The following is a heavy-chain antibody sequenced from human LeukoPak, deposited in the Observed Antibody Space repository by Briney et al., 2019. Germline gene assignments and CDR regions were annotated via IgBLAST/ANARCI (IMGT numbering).Heavy chain of an antibody. CDR2: INHSGST. J-gene: IGHJ4*02. V-gene: IGHV4-34*01. CDR1: GGSFSGYY. CDR3: ARGKWLRSAFDY. Sequence: SETLSLTCAVYGGSFSGYYWSWIRQPPGKGLEWIGEINHSGSTNYNPSLKSRVTTSVDTSKSQFSLKLSSVTAADTAVYYCARGKWLRSAFDYWGQGTLVTVSS. D-gene: IGHD5-12*01.